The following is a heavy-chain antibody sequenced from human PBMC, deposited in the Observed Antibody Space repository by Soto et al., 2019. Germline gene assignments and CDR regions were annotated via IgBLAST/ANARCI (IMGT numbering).Heavy chain of an antibody. CDR1: GFTFSDYW. D-gene: IGHD3-16*01. Sequence: GGSLRLSCTASGFTFSDYWMTWVRQAPGKGPEWVANIKQDGNEKYYVDSARGRFTISGDNAKNSLYLQMSSLRADDTAIYYCTRDLTPYRGKVYYAAVDIWGPGTVVTASS. V-gene: IGHV3-7*01. J-gene: IGHJ3*02. CDR2: IKQDGNEK. CDR3: TRDLTPYRGKVYYAAVDI.